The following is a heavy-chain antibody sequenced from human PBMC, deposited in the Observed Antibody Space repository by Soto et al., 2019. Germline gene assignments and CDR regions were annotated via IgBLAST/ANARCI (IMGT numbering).Heavy chain of an antibody. V-gene: IGHV1-2*04. CDR3: AREGGSWYCCMDV. Sequence: ASVKVSCKASGYTFTGYYMHWVRQAPGQGLEWMGWINPNSGGTNYAQKFQGWVTMTRDTSISTAYMELSRLRSDDTAVYYCAREGGSWYCCMDVWGQGTTVTVSS. J-gene: IGHJ6*02. CDR2: INPNSGGT. CDR1: GYTFTGYY.